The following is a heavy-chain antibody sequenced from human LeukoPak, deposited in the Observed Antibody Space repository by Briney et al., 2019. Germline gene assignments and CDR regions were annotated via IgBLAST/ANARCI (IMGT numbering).Heavy chain of an antibody. Sequence: GGSLRLSCAASGFTFSSYGMHWVRQAPGKGLEWVAVIWYDGSNKYYADSVKGRFTISRDNSKNTLYLQMNSLRAEDTAVYYCARDYGDYYAELGYWGQGTLVTVSS. CDR3: ARDYGDYYAELGY. CDR1: GFTFSSYG. CDR2: IWYDGSNK. V-gene: IGHV3-33*01. J-gene: IGHJ4*02. D-gene: IGHD4-17*01.